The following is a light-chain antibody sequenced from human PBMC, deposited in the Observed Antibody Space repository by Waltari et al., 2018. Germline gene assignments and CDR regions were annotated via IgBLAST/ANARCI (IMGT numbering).Light chain of an antibody. J-gene: IGKJ1*01. Sequence: SQMTQSPSLPSASAGARVTITCRASQSISTYLNWYQQTPGRAPKVLIYDASRWLSGVPSRFSGSGSGTEFTLTISSLQSEDFATYYCQQCYSRPPWTFGPGTKVEI. CDR1: QSISTY. CDR2: DAS. CDR3: QQCYSRPPWT. V-gene: IGKV1-39*01.